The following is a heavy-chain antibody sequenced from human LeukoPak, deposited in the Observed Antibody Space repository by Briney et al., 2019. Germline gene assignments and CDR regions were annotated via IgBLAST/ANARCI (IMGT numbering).Heavy chain of an antibody. D-gene: IGHD5-24*01. J-gene: IGHJ4*02. V-gene: IGHV4-59*01. Sequence: PSETLSLTCTVSGGSISSYYWSWLRQPPGKGLEWIGYIYYSGSTNYNPSLKSRVTISVDTSKNQFSLKLSSVTAADTAVYYCARTDEMAFDYWGQGTLVTVSS. CDR3: ARTDEMAFDY. CDR1: GGSISSYY. CDR2: IYYSGST.